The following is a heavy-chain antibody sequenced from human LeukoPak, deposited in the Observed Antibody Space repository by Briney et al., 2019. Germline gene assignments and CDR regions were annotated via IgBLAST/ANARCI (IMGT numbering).Heavy chain of an antibody. CDR3: ARDYGGNPY. Sequence: PGGSLRLSCAASGFAFSSYAMSWIRQPPGKGLEWIGEINHSGSTNYNPSLKSRVTISVDTSKNQFSLKLSSVTAADTAVYYCARDYGGNPYWGQGTLVTVSS. D-gene: IGHD4-23*01. CDR1: GFAFSSYA. CDR2: INHSGST. J-gene: IGHJ4*02. V-gene: IGHV4-34*01.